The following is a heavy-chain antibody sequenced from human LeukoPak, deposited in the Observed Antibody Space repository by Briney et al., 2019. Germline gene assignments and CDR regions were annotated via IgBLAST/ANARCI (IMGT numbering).Heavy chain of an antibody. CDR1: GFTFSNAW. D-gene: IGHD5-12*01. J-gene: IGHJ4*02. CDR2: IKSKTDGGTT. Sequence: PGGSLRLSCAASGFTFSNAWMSWVRQAPGKGLEWVGRIKSKTDGGTTDHAAPVKGRFTISRDDSKNTLYLQMNSLKTEDTAVYYCTTDIVATIPDYWGQGTLVTVSS. CDR3: TTDIVATIPDY. V-gene: IGHV3-15*01.